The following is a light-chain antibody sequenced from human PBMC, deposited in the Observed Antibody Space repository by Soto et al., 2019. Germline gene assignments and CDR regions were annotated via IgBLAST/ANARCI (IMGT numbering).Light chain of an antibody. J-gene: IGLJ1*01. CDR3: SSYTSSRAYV. Sequence: LTQPASVSGSPGQSITISCTGTSSDVGGYNYVSWYQQQSGKAPKLMIHEVSNRPSGVSSRFSGSKSGNTASLIISGLQAEDEADYYCSSYTSSRAYVFGIGTKVTVL. CDR2: EVS. CDR1: SSDVGGYNY. V-gene: IGLV2-14*01.